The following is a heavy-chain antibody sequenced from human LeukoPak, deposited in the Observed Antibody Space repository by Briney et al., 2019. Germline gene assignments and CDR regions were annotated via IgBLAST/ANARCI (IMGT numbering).Heavy chain of an antibody. V-gene: IGHV1-46*01. CDR1: GYTFTSYY. J-gene: IGHJ4*02. CDR2: INPSGGST. Sequence: ASVKVSCKASGYTFTSYYMHWVRQAPGQGLEWMGIINPSGGSTSYAQKFQGRVTMTRDTSTSTVYMELSSLRSEDTTVYYAREGPETYFFDFWGQGTLVTVPS. CDR3: AREGPETYFFDF. D-gene: IGHD5-24*01.